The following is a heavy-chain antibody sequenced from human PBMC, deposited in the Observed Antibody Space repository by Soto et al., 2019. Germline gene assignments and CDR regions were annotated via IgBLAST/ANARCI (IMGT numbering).Heavy chain of an antibody. Sequence: QVQLQESGPGLVKPSETLSLTCNVSGGSISSSYWSWIRQPPGKGLEYIGHVYNSGSTIHSPSLKGRATVSVDTSKDQCLLKLTSVTAADTAVYYCAGGSSLCWEGFHHWGQGSLSSGSS. J-gene: IGHJ1*01. CDR3: AGGSSLCWEGFHH. V-gene: IGHV4-59*01. D-gene: IGHD2-2*01. CDR2: VYNSGST. CDR1: GGSISSSY.